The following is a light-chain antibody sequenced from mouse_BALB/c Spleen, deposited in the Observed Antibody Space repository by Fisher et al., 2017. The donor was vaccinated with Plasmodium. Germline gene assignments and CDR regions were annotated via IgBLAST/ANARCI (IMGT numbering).Light chain of an antibody. J-gene: IGKJ5*01. V-gene: IGKV5-45*01. Sequence: DIVMTQTTATLSVTPGDRVSLSCRASQSISNHLHWYQQKSHESPRLIIKYSSQSISGIPYRFSGSESGTDFTLSINSVEPEDFGMYFCQQSNSWPLTFGAGTKLELK. CDR1: QSISNH. CDR2: YSS. CDR3: QQSNSWPLT.